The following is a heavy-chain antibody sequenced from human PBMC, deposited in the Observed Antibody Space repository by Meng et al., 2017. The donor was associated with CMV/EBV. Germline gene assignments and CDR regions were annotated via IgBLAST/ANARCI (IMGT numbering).Heavy chain of an antibody. Sequence: GGSLRLSCVVSRFVFSNYEMNWVRQAPGKGLEWLSCISSRGSTIHYADSVKGRFTISRDNAKNSLYLQMNSLRAEDSGIYYCARVVVRSSSGVDYWGQGTLVTVSS. J-gene: IGHJ4*02. CDR1: RFVFSNYE. CDR3: ARVVVRSSSGVDY. D-gene: IGHD2-21*01. V-gene: IGHV3-48*03. CDR2: ISSRGSTI.